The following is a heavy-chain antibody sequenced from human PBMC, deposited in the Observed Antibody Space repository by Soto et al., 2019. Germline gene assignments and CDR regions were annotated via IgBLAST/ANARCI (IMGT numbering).Heavy chain of an antibody. CDR2: ISPDGSNR. D-gene: IGHD2-21*01. Sequence: EVQLMESGGGLVQPGGSLRLSCAASGFTFSTYWMNWVRQTPGKGLMWVSRISPDGSNRGYADSVEGRFTVSRDNAKNTLYLQMHSLRAEDTAMYYCASWGHIVPESPTDFDHWGEGTLVTVSS. V-gene: IGHV3-74*01. CDR1: GFTFSTYW. CDR3: ASWGHIVPESPTDFDH. J-gene: IGHJ4*02.